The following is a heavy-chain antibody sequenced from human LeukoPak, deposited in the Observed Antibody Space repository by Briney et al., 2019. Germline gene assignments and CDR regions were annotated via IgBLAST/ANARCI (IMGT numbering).Heavy chain of an antibody. CDR2: ISGSGGST. CDR3: AKKDSSGIIAY. CDR1: GFTFSSYA. J-gene: IGHJ4*02. Sequence: GGSLRLSCAASGFTFSSYAMSWVRQAPGKGLEWVSAISGSGGSTYYADSVKGRFIISRDNSKNTLYLQMNSLRAEDTAVYYCAKKDSSGIIAYWGQGTLVTVSS. D-gene: IGHD6-19*01. V-gene: IGHV3-23*01.